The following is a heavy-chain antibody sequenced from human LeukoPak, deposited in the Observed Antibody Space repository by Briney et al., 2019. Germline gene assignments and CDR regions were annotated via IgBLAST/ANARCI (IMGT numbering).Heavy chain of an antibody. CDR3: AKGPGLGAGKRYLDL. CDR2: ISWSSGSI. D-gene: IGHD6-13*01. Sequence: GRSLKLSCAASGFTFDDYAMHWVRQAPGKGLEWVSGISWSSGSIGYADSVKGRFTISRDNAKNSLSLQMNSLKPEDTALYYCAKGPGLGAGKRYLDLWGRGTLVIVSS. V-gene: IGHV3-9*01. CDR1: GFTFDDYA. J-gene: IGHJ2*01.